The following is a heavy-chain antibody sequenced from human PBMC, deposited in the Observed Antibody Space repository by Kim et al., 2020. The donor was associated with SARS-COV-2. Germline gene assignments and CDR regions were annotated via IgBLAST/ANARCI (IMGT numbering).Heavy chain of an antibody. CDR3: ARVDARSLIFHL. CDR1: GGSMSSFIW. Sequence: SETLSLTCTVSGGSMSSFIWWSWVRQPPGQGLEWIGGIYRSGSTSYNPSLKSRVTMSLDKSKNQFSLRLTSVTAADTAVYSCARVDARSLIFHLWGQGTLVTVSS. V-gene: IGHV4-4*02. J-gene: IGHJ5*02. CDR2: IYRSGST. D-gene: IGHD3-16*02.